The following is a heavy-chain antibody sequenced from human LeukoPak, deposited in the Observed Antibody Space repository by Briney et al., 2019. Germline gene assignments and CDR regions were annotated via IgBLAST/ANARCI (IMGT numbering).Heavy chain of an antibody. J-gene: IGHJ4*02. CDR3: AKGGSGWYREYFDD. V-gene: IGHV3-23*01. CDR1: GFSFSSYA. CDR2: ISGSGGST. Sequence: GGSLRLSCAASGFSFSSYAMSWVRQAPGKGLEWVSGISGSGGSTYYADSMKGRFTISRDNSKNTLYLQMHNLRGEDAAIYYCAKGGSGWYREYFDDWGQGTLVTVSS. D-gene: IGHD6-19*01.